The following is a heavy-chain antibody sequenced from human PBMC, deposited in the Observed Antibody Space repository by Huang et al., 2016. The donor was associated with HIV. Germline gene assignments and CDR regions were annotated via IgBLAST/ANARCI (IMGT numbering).Heavy chain of an antibody. Sequence: EVELAESGGGSVRPGQSLRLSCVGSGFIFSDYWMHWVRQIPGKGVMGVAGIESDGSSTSYADSVKGRFTIYRDNAKNTVYLQMSSLRVDDTAVYYCVRAKEKGYDFWSGYRYWGQGVQVTVSS. V-gene: IGHV3-74*02. CDR3: VRAKEKGYDFWSGYRY. J-gene: IGHJ4*01. CDR2: IESDGSST. CDR1: GFIFSDYW. D-gene: IGHD3-3*01.